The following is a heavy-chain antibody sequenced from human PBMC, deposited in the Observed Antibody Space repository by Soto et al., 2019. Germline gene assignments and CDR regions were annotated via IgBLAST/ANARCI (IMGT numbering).Heavy chain of an antibody. Sequence: VHLVESGGGLVQPGGSLRLSCAASGFTVSSKYMSWVRQAPGKGLEWVSLIQSGGPTYYADSVKGRFNISRDTSENKLHLQMDSLRAEDTAVYYCARDDVLCDGGRCYGVPLDVWGKGTTLTVSS. CDR1: GFTVSSKY. V-gene: IGHV3-66*01. J-gene: IGHJ6*04. D-gene: IGHD2-15*01. CDR3: ARDDVLCDGGRCYGVPLDV. CDR2: IQSGGPT.